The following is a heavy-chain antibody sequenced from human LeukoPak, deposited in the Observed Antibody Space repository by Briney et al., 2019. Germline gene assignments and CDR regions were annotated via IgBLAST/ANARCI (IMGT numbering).Heavy chain of an antibody. D-gene: IGHD3-22*01. CDR3: ARGSDSSGSNDY. J-gene: IGHJ4*02. V-gene: IGHV3-33*01. Sequence: PGGSLRLSCAASGFTFSSYGMHWVRQAPGKGLEWVAVIWYDGSNKYYADSVKGRFTISRDNSKNTLYLQMNSLRAEDTAVYYCARGSDSSGSNDYWGQGTLVTVSS. CDR2: IWYDGSNK. CDR1: GFTFSSYG.